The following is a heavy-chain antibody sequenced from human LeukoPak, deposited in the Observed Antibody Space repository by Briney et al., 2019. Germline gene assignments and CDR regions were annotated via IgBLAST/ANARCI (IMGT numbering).Heavy chain of an antibody. J-gene: IGHJ4*02. Sequence: PGGSLRLSCAASGFTFSSYAMSWVRQAPGKGLEWVSAISGSGGSTYYADSVKGRFTISRDNSKNTLYLQMNSLRAEDTAVYYCAKTYSYDSSGYIFDYWGQGTLVTVSS. CDR1: GFTFSSYA. CDR2: ISGSGGST. CDR3: AKTYSYDSSGYIFDY. V-gene: IGHV3-23*01. D-gene: IGHD3-22*01.